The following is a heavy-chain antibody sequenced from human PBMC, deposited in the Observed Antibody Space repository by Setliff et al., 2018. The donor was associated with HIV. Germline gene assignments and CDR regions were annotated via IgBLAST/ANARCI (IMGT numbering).Heavy chain of an antibody. Sequence: GFMSPYCEVTGFTFGNYWMSWVRQDPGKGLECVANINQGGTEKNYVDSVTVGFTISRDSSKRSLHLQMNKLGVEDTAAYFCARDPMRTTNSLTYWFFDYWGQGALVTVSS. CDR3: ARDPMRTTNSLTYWFFDY. CDR1: GFTFGNYW. CDR2: INQGGTEK. V-gene: IGHV3-7*01. J-gene: IGHJ4*02. D-gene: IGHD2-8*01.